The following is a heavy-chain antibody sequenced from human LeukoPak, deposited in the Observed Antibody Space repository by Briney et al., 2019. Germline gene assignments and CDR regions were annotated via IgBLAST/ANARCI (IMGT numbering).Heavy chain of an antibody. CDR3: AKAAIRYTTRWNNFDY. J-gene: IGHJ4*02. CDR1: GFMFDDYA. CDR2: ISWDGGNI. V-gene: IGHV3-43D*03. Sequence: PGGSLRLSCAASGFMFDDYAMHWVRQAPGKGLEWVSLISWDGGNIYYADSMKGRFTISRDNSKNSLYLQMNSLRAEDSAFYYCAKAAIRYTTRWNNFDYWGQGTLVTVSS. D-gene: IGHD2-2*02.